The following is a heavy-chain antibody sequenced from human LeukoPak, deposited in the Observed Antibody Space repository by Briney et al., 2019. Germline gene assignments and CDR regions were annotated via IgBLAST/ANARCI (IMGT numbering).Heavy chain of an antibody. V-gene: IGHV3-23*01. CDR1: GFTFSAYG. CDR2: ITGSTYRT. Sequence: GGSLRLSCAASGFTFSAYGMSWVRQAPGMGLEWVSGITGSTYRTYYADSVRGRFTISRDNSKNTLYLQMNSLRAEDTAVYYCARDRARDAFDIWGQGTMVTVSS. D-gene: IGHD3-10*01. CDR3: ARDRARDAFDI. J-gene: IGHJ3*02.